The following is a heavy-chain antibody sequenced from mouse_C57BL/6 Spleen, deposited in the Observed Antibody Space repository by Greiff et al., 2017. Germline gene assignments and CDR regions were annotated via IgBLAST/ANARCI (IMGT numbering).Heavy chain of an antibody. CDR3: ARQGVYYGMGAMDY. CDR1: GYTFTSYW. D-gene: IGHD1-1*01. CDR2: INPSNGGT. J-gene: IGHJ4*01. V-gene: IGHV1-53*01. Sequence: QVHVKQPGTELVKPGASVKLSCKASGYTFTSYWMHWVKQRPGQGLEWIGNINPSNGGTNYNEKFKSKATLTVDKSSSTAYMQLSSLTSEDSAVYYCARQGVYYGMGAMDYWGQGTSVTVSS.